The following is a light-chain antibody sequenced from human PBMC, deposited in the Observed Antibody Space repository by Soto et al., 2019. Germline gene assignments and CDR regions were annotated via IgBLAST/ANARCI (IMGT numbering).Light chain of an antibody. Sequence: DIQLAQSPSFLSASVGDRVTITYRASQGISSYLAWYQQKPGKAPKLLIYGASTLQSGVPSRFSGSGSGTEFTLTISSLQPEDFATYYCQQLDSYPRTFGQGTKVDIK. V-gene: IGKV1-9*01. CDR3: QQLDSYPRT. J-gene: IGKJ1*01. CDR1: QGISSY. CDR2: GAS.